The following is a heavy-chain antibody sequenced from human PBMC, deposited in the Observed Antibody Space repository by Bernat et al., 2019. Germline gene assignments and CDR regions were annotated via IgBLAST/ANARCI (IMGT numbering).Heavy chain of an antibody. D-gene: IGHD3-16*02. J-gene: IGHJ4*02. CDR3: AGLIMITFGGVIEDY. CDR2: IYYSGST. V-gene: IGHV4-39*01. Sequence: QLQLQESGPGLVKPSETLSLTCTVSGGSISSSSYYWGWIRQPPGKGLKWIGSIYYSGSTYYNPSLKSRVTISVDTSKNQFSLKLSSVTAADTAVYYCAGLIMITFGGVIEDYWGQGTLVTVSS. CDR1: GGSISSSSYY.